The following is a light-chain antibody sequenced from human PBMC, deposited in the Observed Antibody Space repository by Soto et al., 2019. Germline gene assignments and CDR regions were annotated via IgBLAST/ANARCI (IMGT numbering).Light chain of an antibody. J-gene: IGLJ3*02. V-gene: IGLV1-44*01. CDR3: ATWDDSLDGWV. CDR2: RNI. Sequence: QSVLTQPPSASATPGQRVTISCSGGSSNIGSNTVNWYQKLPGTAPKLLINRNIQRPSGVPDRFSGSKSGTSASLAISGLQSDDDADYYCATWDDSLDGWVFGGGTKLTVL. CDR1: SSNIGSNT.